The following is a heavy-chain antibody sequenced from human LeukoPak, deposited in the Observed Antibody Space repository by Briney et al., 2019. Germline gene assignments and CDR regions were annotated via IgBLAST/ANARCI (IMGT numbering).Heavy chain of an antibody. J-gene: IGHJ4*02. CDR2: IKQDGSEK. CDR3: ARDTDYYDSSGPFDY. D-gene: IGHD3-22*01. V-gene: IGHV3-7*01. Sequence: GGSLRLSCAASGFTFSSYWMSWVRQAPGKGLEWVANIKQDGSEKYYVDSVKGRFTISRDNAKNSLYLQMNSLRAEDTAVYYCARDTDYYDSSGPFDYWGQGTLVTISS. CDR1: GFTFSSYW.